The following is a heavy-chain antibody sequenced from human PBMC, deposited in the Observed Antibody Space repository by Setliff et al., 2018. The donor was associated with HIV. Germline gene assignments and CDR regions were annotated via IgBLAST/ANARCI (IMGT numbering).Heavy chain of an antibody. CDR3: TNWPEGAHDLFDY. Sequence: PSETLSLTCAVYGASFSGYYWSWIRQPPGKGLEWIGEINLSRSTDYNPSLKSRVTISVDTSKNTGYLQMSSLRDEDTAIYYCTNWPEGAHDLFDYWGQGTLVTVSS. J-gene: IGHJ4*02. D-gene: IGHD3-16*01. CDR1: GASFSGYY. V-gene: IGHV4-34*03. CDR2: INLSRST.